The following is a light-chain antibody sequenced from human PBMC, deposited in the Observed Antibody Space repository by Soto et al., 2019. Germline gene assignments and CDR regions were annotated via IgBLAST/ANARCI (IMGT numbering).Light chain of an antibody. CDR3: QQRSIWFT. CDR1: QSVSSY. CDR2: DAS. J-gene: IGKJ2*01. V-gene: IGKV3-11*01. Sequence: EIVLTQSPATLSLSPGERATLSCRASQSVSSYLAWYQQKPGQAPRLLIYDASNTATGIPARFSGSGTGTDFTLTISSLEPEDFAIYYCQQRSIWFTFGQGTKLEIK.